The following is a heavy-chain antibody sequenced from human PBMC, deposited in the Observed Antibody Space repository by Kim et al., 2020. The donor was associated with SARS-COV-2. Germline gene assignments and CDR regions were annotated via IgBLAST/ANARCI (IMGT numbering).Heavy chain of an antibody. CDR1: GYTFTSYG. D-gene: IGHD3-3*01. CDR3: ARDLYYDFWSGYQSQRDGGMDV. CDR2: ISAYNGNT. Sequence: ASVKVSCKASGYTFTSYGISWVRQAPGQGLEWMGWISAYNGNTNYAQKLQGRVTMTTDTSTSTAYMELRSLRSDDTAVYYCARDLYYDFWSGYQSQRDGGMDVWGQGTTVTVSS. V-gene: IGHV1-18*01. J-gene: IGHJ6*02.